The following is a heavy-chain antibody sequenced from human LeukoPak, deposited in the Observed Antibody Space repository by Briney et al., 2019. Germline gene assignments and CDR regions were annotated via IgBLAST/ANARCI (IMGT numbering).Heavy chain of an antibody. CDR1: GFTFSSYW. V-gene: IGHV3-7*01. Sequence: GGSLRLSCAASGFTFSSYWMNWARQAPGKGLEWVASINHNGNVNYYVDSVKGRFTISRDNAKNSLYLQMNSLRAEDTAVYYCARGDYDFWSGYEYYYGMDVWGQGTTVTVSS. CDR3: ARGDYDFWSGYEYYYGMDV. CDR2: INHNGNVN. J-gene: IGHJ6*02. D-gene: IGHD3-3*01.